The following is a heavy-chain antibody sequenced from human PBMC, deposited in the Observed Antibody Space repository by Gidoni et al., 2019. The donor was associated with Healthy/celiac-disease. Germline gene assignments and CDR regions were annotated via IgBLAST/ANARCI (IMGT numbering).Heavy chain of an antibody. CDR1: GGSISSYY. J-gene: IGHJ4*02. CDR3: AREYYGDYYFDY. D-gene: IGHD4-17*01. Sequence: QVQLQESGPGLVKPSETLSLTCTVSGGSISSYYWSWIRQPPGKGLEWIGYIYYSGSTNYNPSLKSRVTISVDTSKNQFSLKLSSVTAADTAVYYCAREYYGDYYFDYWGQGTLVTVSS. V-gene: IGHV4-59*01. CDR2: IYYSGST.